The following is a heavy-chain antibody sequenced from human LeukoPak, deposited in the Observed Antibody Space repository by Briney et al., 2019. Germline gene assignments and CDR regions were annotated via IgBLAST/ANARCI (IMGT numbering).Heavy chain of an antibody. CDR2: LSGDSAYV. Sequence: PGGSLRLSCAASGFTFNNNAMTWVRQAPGKGLEWVSALSGDSAYVYYADSVKGRFTTSRDNSRNTLYLQMNSLRAEDTAVYYCAKNYRPGKACYGHWGQGTLVTVSS. D-gene: IGHD2-2*01. CDR1: GFTFNNNA. V-gene: IGHV3-23*01. CDR3: AKNYRPGKACYGH. J-gene: IGHJ4*02.